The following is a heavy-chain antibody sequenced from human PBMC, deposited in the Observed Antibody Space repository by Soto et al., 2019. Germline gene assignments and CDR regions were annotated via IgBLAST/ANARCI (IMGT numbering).Heavy chain of an antibody. J-gene: IGHJ4*02. CDR1: GFTCSNYA. D-gene: IGHD7-27*01. Sequence: DVQVLESGGDLVKPGESLRLSCAASGFTCSNYAVTGVREAPGKGLEWVSTMSGSGDSIYYADSVNGRFTISRDNSKNTLYLQMNSLRADDWAVYYCATGRQMGYWGQGTLVIVCS. CDR2: MSGSGDSI. CDR3: ATGRQMGY. V-gene: IGHV3-23*01.